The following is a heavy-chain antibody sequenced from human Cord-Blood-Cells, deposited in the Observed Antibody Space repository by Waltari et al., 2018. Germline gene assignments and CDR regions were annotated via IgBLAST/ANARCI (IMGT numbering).Heavy chain of an antibody. CDR1: GGSISSSSYY. CDR3: EGYYDSSGSHYFDY. J-gene: IGHJ4*02. Sequence: QLQLQESGPGLVKPSETLSLTCTVSGGSISSSSYYWGWIRQPPGKGLEWSGSIYYSGSTSYNPSLKSRGTISVDTSKNQFSLKLSSVTAADTAVYYCEGYYDSSGSHYFDYWGQGTLVTVSS. CDR2: IYYSGST. D-gene: IGHD3-22*01. V-gene: IGHV4-39*01.